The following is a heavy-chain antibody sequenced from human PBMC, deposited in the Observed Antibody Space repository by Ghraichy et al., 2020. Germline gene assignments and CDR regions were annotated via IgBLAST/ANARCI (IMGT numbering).Heavy chain of an antibody. CDR1: GGSISSYY. J-gene: IGHJ3*02. D-gene: IGHD1-26*01. V-gene: IGHV4-59*08. CDR3: ARHLVSSGSMPSAFDI. CDR2: IYYSGST. Sequence: SETLSLTCTVSGGSISSYYWSWIRQPPGKGLEWIGYIYYSGSTNYNPSLKSRVTISVDTSKNQFSLKLSSVTAADTAVYYCARHLVSSGSMPSAFDIWGQGTMVTVSS.